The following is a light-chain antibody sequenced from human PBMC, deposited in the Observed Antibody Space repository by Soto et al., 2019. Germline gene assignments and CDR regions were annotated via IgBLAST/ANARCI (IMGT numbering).Light chain of an antibody. CDR3: AAWDDSLYGWV. Sequence: QPVLTQQPSASGTPGQRVTISCSGSSSNIGSNTVNWYQQLPGTAPTLLIYYNNQRPSGVPDRFSGSKSGTSASLAISGLQSEDEAHYYCAAWDDSLYGWVFGGGTQLTVL. V-gene: IGLV1-44*01. CDR1: SSNIGSNT. J-gene: IGLJ3*02. CDR2: YNN.